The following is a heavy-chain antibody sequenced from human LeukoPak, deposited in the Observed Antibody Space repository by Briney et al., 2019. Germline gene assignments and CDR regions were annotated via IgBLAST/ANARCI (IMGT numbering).Heavy chain of an antibody. D-gene: IGHD2-15*01. CDR1: GGTFSSYA. Sequence: SVKVSCKASGGTFSSYAISWVRQAPGQGLEWMGGIIPIFGTANYAQKFQGRVAITTDESTSTAYMELSSLRSEDTAVYYCASLVDGDYFDYWGQGTLVTVSS. CDR2: IIPIFGTA. CDR3: ASLVDGDYFDY. V-gene: IGHV1-69*05. J-gene: IGHJ4*02.